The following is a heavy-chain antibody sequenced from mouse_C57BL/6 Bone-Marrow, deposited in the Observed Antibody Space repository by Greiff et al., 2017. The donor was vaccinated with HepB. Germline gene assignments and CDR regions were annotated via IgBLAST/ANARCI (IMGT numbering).Heavy chain of an antibody. CDR1: GFTFSDYG. V-gene: IGHV5-17*01. CDR3: ARGYYGSSLYYFDY. Sequence: EVKVIESGGGLVKPGGSLKLSCAASGFTFSDYGMHWVRQAPEKGLEWVAYISSGSSTIYYADTVKGRFTISRDNAKNTLFLQMTSLRSEDTAMYYCARGYYGSSLYYFDYWGQGTTLTVSS. J-gene: IGHJ2*01. CDR2: ISSGSSTI. D-gene: IGHD1-1*01.